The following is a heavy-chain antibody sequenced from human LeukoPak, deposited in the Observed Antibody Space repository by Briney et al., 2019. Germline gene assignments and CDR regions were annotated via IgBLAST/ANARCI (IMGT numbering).Heavy chain of an antibody. Sequence: SETLSLTCTVSGGSISSSSYYWGWIRQPPGKGLEWIGSIYYSGSTYYNPSLKSRVTISVDTSKNQFSLKLSSVTAADTAVYYCARGKGWFDPWGQGTLVTVSS. CDR2: IYYSGST. J-gene: IGHJ5*02. V-gene: IGHV4-39*07. CDR1: GGSISSSSYY. CDR3: ARGKGWFDP.